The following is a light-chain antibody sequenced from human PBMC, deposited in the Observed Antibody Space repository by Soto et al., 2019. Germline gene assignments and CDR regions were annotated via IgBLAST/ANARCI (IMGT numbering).Light chain of an antibody. V-gene: IGLV2-23*01. J-gene: IGLJ1*01. Sequence: QSVLTQPASVPGSPGQSITISCTGTSSDIGNYDLVSWYQQHPGKAPKLMIYEASKRPSGVSSRFSGSKSGNMASLTISGLQAEDEADYYCCSYAGSNTHVFGTGTKVTVL. CDR2: EAS. CDR3: CSYAGSNTHV. CDR1: SSDIGNYDL.